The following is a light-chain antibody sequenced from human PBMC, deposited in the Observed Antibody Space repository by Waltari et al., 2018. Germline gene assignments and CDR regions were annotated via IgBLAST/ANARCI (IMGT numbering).Light chain of an antibody. CDR1: QNINTY. CDR2: EAS. Sequence: DIRMTQSPSTLSASVGDRVNITCRASQNINTYLAWYQQKPGKAPKLLIYEASSLETGVPSRFSGRGSGTEFTLTIRSLQPDDFATYYCQQYNGYIYTFGQGTRLEI. CDR3: QQYNGYIYT. J-gene: IGKJ2*01. V-gene: IGKV1-5*03.